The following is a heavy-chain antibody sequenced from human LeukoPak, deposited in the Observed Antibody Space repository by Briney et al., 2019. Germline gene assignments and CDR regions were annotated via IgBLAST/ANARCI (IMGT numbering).Heavy chain of an antibody. CDR3: ARYSSGSVYYGMDV. CDR1: GGSFSGYY. V-gene: IGHV4-34*01. J-gene: IGHJ6*02. CDR2: INHSGST. Sequence: SETLSLTCAVYGGSFSGYYWSWIRQPPGKGLECIGEINHSGSTNYNPSLKSRVTISVDTSKNQFSLKLSSVTAADTAVYYCARYSSGSVYYGMDVWGQGTTVTVSS. D-gene: IGHD6-19*01.